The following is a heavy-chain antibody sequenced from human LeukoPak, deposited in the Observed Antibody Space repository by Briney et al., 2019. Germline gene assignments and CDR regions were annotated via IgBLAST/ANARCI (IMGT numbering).Heavy chain of an antibody. J-gene: IGHJ4*02. Sequence: PGVALRLSCAASGFTFSNAWMNWVRQAPGKGLEWVGRIKSKTDGGTTDYAAPVKGRFTISRDDSKNTLYLQMNSLKTEDTAVYYCSTTYYYDSSEGYWGQGTLVTFSS. CDR2: IKSKTDGGTT. CDR1: GFTFSNAW. D-gene: IGHD3-22*01. V-gene: IGHV3-15*07. CDR3: STTYYYDSSEGY.